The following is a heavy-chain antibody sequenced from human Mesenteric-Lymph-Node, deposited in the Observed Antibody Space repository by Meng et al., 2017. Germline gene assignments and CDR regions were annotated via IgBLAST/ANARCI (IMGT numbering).Heavy chain of an antibody. CDR1: GFTFSNYW. CDR2: ISWDGGST. V-gene: IGHV3-43*01. CDR3: AKEYSSSWYYFDY. J-gene: IGHJ4*02. D-gene: IGHD6-13*01. Sequence: GESLKISCAASGFTFSNYWMHWVRQAPGKGLEWVSLISWDGGSTYYADSVKGRFTISRDNSKNSLYLQMNSLRTEDTALYYCAKEYSSSWYYFDYWGQGTLVTVSS.